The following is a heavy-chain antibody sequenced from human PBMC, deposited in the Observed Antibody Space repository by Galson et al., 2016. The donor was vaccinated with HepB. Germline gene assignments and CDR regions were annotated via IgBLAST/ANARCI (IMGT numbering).Heavy chain of an antibody. CDR1: GGSISSHY. CDR2: IHYSGYT. J-gene: IGHJ5*01. CDR3: ARHRRVVDWFDP. Sequence: ETLSLTCSVSGGSISSHYWTWFRQPPGKGLEWLGSIHYSGYTKDSPSFRSRVTISVDTSKSQFSLNLTAVTAADTAIFYCARHRRVVDWFDPWGQGILVTVSS. V-gene: IGHV4-59*08. D-gene: IGHD2-15*01.